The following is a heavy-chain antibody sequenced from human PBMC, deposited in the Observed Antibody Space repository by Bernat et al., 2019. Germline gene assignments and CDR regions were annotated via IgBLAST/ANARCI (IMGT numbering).Heavy chain of an antibody. Sequence: EVQVVESGGGLVQPGGSLRLSCAASGFTFSNYWMHWVRQAPGKGLGWVSRIDTDGSRTNYPDSVKVRFTISRDNSKNTLYLQMNSLSAEYTAVYYCVREWGSFYGSGTYSYYFDYWGQGTLVTVSS. CDR2: IDTDGSRT. V-gene: IGHV3-74*01. CDR3: VREWGSFYGSGTYSYYFDY. CDR1: GFTFSNYW. J-gene: IGHJ4*02. D-gene: IGHD3-10*01.